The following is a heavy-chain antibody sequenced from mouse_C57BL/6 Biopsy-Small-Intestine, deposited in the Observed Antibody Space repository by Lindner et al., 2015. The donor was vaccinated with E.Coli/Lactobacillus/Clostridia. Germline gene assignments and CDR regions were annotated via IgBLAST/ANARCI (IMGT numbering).Heavy chain of an antibody. CDR3: ARYGLPTVVGPFAY. D-gene: IGHD1-1*01. CDR2: INPSTGGT. V-gene: IGHV1-42*01. Sequence: VQLQESGPELVKPGASVKISCKASGYSFTGYYMNWVKQSPEKSLEWIGEINPSTGGTTYNQKFKAKATLTVDKSSSTAHMQLKSLTSEDSAVYYCARYGLPTVVGPFAYWGQGTLVTASA. J-gene: IGHJ3*01. CDR1: GYSFTGYY.